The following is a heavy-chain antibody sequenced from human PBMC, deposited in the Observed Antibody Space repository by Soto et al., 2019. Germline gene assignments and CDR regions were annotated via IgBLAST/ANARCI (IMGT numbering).Heavy chain of an antibody. V-gene: IGHV4-34*01. CDR1: GGSLSGYY. CDR3: ATQTVRGRTIAEAAEL. J-gene: IGHJ4*02. Sequence: QVQLQQRGAGLLKPSETLSLTCAVYGGSLSGYYWSWIRQPPGKALEWIGEFNDSGDTNYNPSLKSRVSISSDTSKNHVFLKLSSVTAADTAMYYCATQTVRGRTIAEAAELWGQGTMVTVSS. D-gene: IGHD6-13*01. CDR2: FNDSGDT.